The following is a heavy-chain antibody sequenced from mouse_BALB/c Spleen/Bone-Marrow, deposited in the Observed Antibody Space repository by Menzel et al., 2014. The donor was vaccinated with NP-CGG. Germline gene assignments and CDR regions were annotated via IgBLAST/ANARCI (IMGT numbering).Heavy chain of an antibody. J-gene: IGHJ3*01. CDR2: IDPANGNT. Sequence: EVQLVESGAELVKPGASVKLSCTASGFNIKDTYMHWVKQRPEQGLEWIGKIDPANGNTKYDPKFQGKATITADTSSNTAYLQLSSLTSEDTAVYYCARFPFPYWGQGTPVTVSA. CDR1: GFNIKDTY. V-gene: IGHV14-3*02. CDR3: ARFPFPY.